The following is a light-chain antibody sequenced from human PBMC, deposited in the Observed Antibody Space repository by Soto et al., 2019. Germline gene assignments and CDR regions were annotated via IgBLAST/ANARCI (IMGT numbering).Light chain of an antibody. Sequence: EIVLTQSPATLSLSPGEGATVSCRASQSVSSQLAWYQQKRGQAPRLLIYDASSRASGIPARFSGRGSGTDFTLTISYLEPEDFAIYYCQQGGNWPLTFGQGTRLEIK. CDR2: DAS. J-gene: IGKJ5*01. CDR3: QQGGNWPLT. CDR1: QSVSSQ. V-gene: IGKV3-11*01.